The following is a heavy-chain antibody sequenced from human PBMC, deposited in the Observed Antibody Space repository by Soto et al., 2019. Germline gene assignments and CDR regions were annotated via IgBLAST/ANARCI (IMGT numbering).Heavy chain of an antibody. Sequence: SVKVSCKASGFTFTSSAVQWVRQARGQRLEWMGWIVVGSGNTNYAQKFQERVTITRDMSTSTAYMELSSLRSEDTAVYYCAADLYSGSYGDYWGQGTLVTVSS. CDR2: IVVGSGNT. J-gene: IGHJ4*02. D-gene: IGHD1-26*01. V-gene: IGHV1-58*01. CDR3: AADLYSGSYGDY. CDR1: GFTFTSSA.